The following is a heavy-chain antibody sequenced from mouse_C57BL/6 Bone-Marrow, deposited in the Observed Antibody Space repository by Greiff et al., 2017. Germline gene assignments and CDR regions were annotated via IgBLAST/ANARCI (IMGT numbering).Heavy chain of an antibody. CDR3: ATWYYGVRYFDV. D-gene: IGHD1-1*01. CDR2: IDPEDGDT. J-gene: IGHJ1*03. V-gene: IGHV14-4*01. Sequence: EVQLQQSGAELVRPGASVKLSCTASGFNIKDDYMHWVKQRPEQGLEWIGWIDPEDGDTEYASKFQGKATITADTSSNTAYLQLSSLTSEDTAVYYCATWYYGVRYFDVWGTGTTVTVSS. CDR1: GFNIKDDY.